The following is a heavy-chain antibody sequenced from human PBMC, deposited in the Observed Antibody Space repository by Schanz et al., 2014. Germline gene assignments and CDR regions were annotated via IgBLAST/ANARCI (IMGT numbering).Heavy chain of an antibody. J-gene: IGHJ4*02. Sequence: LQLQESGSGLMKPSQTLSLTCAVSGGSISSGGYSWNWIWQSPGKGLEWIGYIYYSGNTYYNPSLKSRVTISVDRSKNQFSLRLDSVTAADTAVYYCALREKPYGPFASWGQGALVTVSS. CDR2: IYYSGNT. V-gene: IGHV4-30-2*06. D-gene: IGHD3-10*01. CDR3: ALREKPYGPFAS. CDR1: GGSISSGGYS.